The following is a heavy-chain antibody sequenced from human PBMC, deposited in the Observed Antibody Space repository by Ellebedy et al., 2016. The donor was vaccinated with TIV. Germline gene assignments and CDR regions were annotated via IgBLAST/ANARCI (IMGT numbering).Heavy chain of an antibody. CDR1: ALTLGNYW. CDR3: VRDCPERICGTDADYYFDY. J-gene: IGHJ4*02. Sequence: PGGSLRLSCVASALTLGNYWMHWVRQVPGKGLEWVSRIDIDGSRRIYVDSVQGRFTISRDNGMNTMILQMNSLRVEDTGIYYCVRDCPERICGTDADYYFDYWGQGALVTVSS. V-gene: IGHV3-74*01. D-gene: IGHD1-14*01. CDR2: IDIDGSRR.